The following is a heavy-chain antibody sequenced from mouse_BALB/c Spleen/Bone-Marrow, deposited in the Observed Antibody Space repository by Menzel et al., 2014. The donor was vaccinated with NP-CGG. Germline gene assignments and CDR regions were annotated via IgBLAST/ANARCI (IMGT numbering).Heavy chain of an antibody. CDR1: GYAFSSYW. V-gene: IGHV1-80*01. CDR3: AKSGYGSFDY. J-gene: IGHJ2*01. D-gene: IGHD1-1*01. CDR2: IYPGDGDT. Sequence: QVQLQQSGAELVRPGSSVKISCKASGYAFSSYWVNWVRQRPGQGLEWIGQIYPGDGDTNYNGKFKDKATLTADKSSSTAYMQLSSQTSEASAVYFCAKSGYGSFDYWGQGTTLTVSS.